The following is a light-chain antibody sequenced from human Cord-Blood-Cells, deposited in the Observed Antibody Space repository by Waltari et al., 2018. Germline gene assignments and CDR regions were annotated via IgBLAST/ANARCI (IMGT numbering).Light chain of an antibody. V-gene: IGLV2-8*01. J-gene: IGLJ3*02. CDR1: SSDVGGYNY. CDR3: SSYAGSTYWV. CDR2: EVS. Sequence: QSALTQPPSASGSPGQSVTISCTGTSSDVGGYNYVSWYQQHPGKAPKLMIYEVSKRPSGVPVRFSGSKSGNTASLTVSGLRAEDEADYYCSSYAGSTYWVFGGGTKLTVL.